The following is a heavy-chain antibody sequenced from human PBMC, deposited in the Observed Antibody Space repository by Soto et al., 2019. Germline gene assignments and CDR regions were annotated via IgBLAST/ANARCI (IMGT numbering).Heavy chain of an antibody. D-gene: IGHD3-9*01. Sequence: QVQLQESGPGLVKPSQTLSLTCTVSGGSISSGGYYWSWIRQHPGKGLEWIGYIYYSGSTYYNPSLKSRVTISVDTSKNQCSLKLSSVTAADTAVYYCARVAYYDILTGRHDAFDIWGQGTMVTVSS. J-gene: IGHJ3*02. CDR1: GGSISSGGYY. V-gene: IGHV4-31*03. CDR2: IYYSGST. CDR3: ARVAYYDILTGRHDAFDI.